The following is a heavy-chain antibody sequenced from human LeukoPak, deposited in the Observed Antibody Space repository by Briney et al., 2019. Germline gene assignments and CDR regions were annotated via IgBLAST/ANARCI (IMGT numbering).Heavy chain of an antibody. D-gene: IGHD1-1*01. V-gene: IGHV4-59*01. J-gene: IGHJ4*02. Sequence: TSETLSLTCTVSGGSISSYYWSWIRQPPGKGLEWIGYIYYSGSTNYNPSLKSRVTISVDTSKNQFSLKLSSVTAADTAVYYCARTPERRAPFDYWGQGTLVTVSS. CDR2: IYYSGST. CDR1: GGSISSYY. CDR3: ARTPERRAPFDY.